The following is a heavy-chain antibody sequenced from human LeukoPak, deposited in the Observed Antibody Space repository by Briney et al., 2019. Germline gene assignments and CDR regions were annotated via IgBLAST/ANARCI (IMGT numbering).Heavy chain of an antibody. Sequence: ASVKVSCKASGFTFTDYYMHWVRQAPGQGLEWMGYIYPKSRDTNYEQNFQGRVTMTSDTSISTAYMELSSLRSADTAVYYCARDGGNWSLGYWGQGTLVTVSS. D-gene: IGHD4-23*01. V-gene: IGHV1-2*02. CDR1: GFTFTDYY. J-gene: IGHJ4*02. CDR3: ARDGGNWSLGY. CDR2: IYPKSRDT.